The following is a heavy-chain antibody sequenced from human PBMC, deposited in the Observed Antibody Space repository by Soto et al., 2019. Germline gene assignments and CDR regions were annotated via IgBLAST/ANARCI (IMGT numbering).Heavy chain of an antibody. CDR2: ISSSSSYI. D-gene: IGHD3-22*01. Sequence: EVQLVESGGGLVKPGGSLRLSCAASGFTFSSYSMNWVRQAPGKGLEWVASISSSSSYIYSADSVKGRFTISGDNAKNSLYLQMNSLRAEDTAVYYCARLTSSDSSGYYCYWGQGTLVTVSS. V-gene: IGHV3-21*01. CDR3: ARLTSSDSSGYYCY. CDR1: GFTFSSYS. J-gene: IGHJ4*02.